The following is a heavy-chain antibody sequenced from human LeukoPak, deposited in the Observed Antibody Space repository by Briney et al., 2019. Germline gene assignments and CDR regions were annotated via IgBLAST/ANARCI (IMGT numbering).Heavy chain of an antibody. CDR2: ISNTGYTI. J-gene: IGHJ4*02. CDR3: ARSTGSGYDFDY. Sequence: PGGSLRLSCAASGFILSTYNIIWVRQAPGKGLEWVSYISNTGYTIFYADSVKGRLTISRDNAKNSLYLQMNSLRAEDTAVYYCARSTGSGYDFDYWGQGTLVTVSS. D-gene: IGHD5-12*01. CDR1: GFILSTYN. V-gene: IGHV3-48*04.